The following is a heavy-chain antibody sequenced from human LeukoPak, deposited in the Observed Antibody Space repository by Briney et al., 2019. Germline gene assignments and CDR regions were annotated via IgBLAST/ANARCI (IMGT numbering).Heavy chain of an antibody. D-gene: IGHD3-10*01. CDR2: ISYSGST. CDR1: GGSISSSSYY. CDR3: ARHVYGSGSYLGYGIDV. V-gene: IGHV4-39*01. Sequence: SETPSLTCTVSGGSISSSSYYWGWIRQPPGKGLEWVGSISYSGSTYYNPSLKSRITISVDTSKTQLSLKLRSVTAADTAVYYCARHVYGSGSYLGYGIDVWGQGTTVTVSS. J-gene: IGHJ6*02.